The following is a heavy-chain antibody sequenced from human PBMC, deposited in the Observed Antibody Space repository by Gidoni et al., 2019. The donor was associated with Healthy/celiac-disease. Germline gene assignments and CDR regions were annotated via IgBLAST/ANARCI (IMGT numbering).Heavy chain of an antibody. V-gene: IGHV3-21*01. CDR2: ISSSSSCI. CDR1: GLPFSSYS. CDR3: ARGEYSSGWYDY. J-gene: IGHJ4*02. Sequence: EVPPVASGGGLVKPWGSLRLFCSAFGLPFSSYSMKWVRQAPGTELEWVSSISSSSSCIYNADEVKGRFTISRDNDKKSLYLQMNSMRAEDTAVYYCARGEYSSGWYDYWGQGTLVTVSS. D-gene: IGHD6-19*01.